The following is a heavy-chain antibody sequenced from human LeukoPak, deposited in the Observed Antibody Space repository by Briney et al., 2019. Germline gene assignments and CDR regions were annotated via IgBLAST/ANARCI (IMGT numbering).Heavy chain of an antibody. CDR3: ARAKPLYGVQFDY. D-gene: IGHD4-17*01. V-gene: IGHV4-34*01. CDR2: INHSGST. Sequence: PSETLSLTCAVYGGSFSGYYWSWIRQPPGKGLEWIGEINHSGSTNYNPSLKSRITISVDTSKNQFSLKLSSVTAADTAVYYCARAKPLYGVQFDYWGQGTLVTVSS. CDR1: GGSFSGYY. J-gene: IGHJ4*02.